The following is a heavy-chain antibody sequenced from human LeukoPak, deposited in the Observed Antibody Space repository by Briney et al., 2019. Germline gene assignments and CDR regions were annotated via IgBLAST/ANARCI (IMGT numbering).Heavy chain of an antibody. J-gene: IGHJ4*02. CDR3: ASSPSSGWYYSDY. Sequence: PSETLSLTCTVSGGSISSYYWSWIRQPPGKGLEWIGRIYTSGSTSYSPSLKSRVTISLDTSKNQFSLRLSSVTAADTAVYYCASSPSSGWYYSDYWGQGTLVTVSS. CDR1: GGSISSYY. CDR2: IYTSGST. D-gene: IGHD6-19*01. V-gene: IGHV4-4*08.